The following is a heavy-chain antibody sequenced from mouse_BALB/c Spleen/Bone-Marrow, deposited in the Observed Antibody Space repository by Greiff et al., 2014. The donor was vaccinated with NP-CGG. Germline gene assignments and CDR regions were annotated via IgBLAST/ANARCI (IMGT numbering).Heavy chain of an antibody. CDR1: GYTFTSYW. D-gene: IGHD1-2*01. Sequence: VQLQQSGAELAKPGASVKMSCKASGYTFTSYWMHWVKQRPGQGLEWIGYINPSTGYTEYNQKFKDKATLTADKSSSTAYMQLSSLTSEDSAAYYCARSYYGYLYYFDYWGQGTTLTVSS. CDR2: INPSTGYT. J-gene: IGHJ2*01. V-gene: IGHV1-7*01. CDR3: ARSYYGYLYYFDY.